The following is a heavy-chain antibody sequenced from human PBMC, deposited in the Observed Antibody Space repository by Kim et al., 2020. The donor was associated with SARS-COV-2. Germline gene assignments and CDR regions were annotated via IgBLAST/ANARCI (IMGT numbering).Heavy chain of an antibody. D-gene: IGHD2-21*01. J-gene: IGHJ6*02. CDR2: INSDGSST. V-gene: IGHV3-74*01. Sequence: GGSLRLSCAASGFTFSSYWMHWVRQAPGKGLVWVSRINSDGSSTSYADSVKGRFTISRDNAKNTLYLQMNSLRAEDTAVYYCARGWGDGYYYGMDVWGQGTTVTVSS. CDR1: GFTFSSYW. CDR3: ARGWGDGYYYGMDV.